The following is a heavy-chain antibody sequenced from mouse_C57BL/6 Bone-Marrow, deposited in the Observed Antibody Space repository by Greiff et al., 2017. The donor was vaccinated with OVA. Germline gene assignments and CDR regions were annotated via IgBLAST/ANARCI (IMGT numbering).Heavy chain of an antibody. CDR2: INPGSGGT. CDR1: GYSFTNYL. V-gene: IGHV1-54*01. D-gene: IGHD2-3*01. Sequence: VKLQESGAELVRPGTSVKVSCKASGYSFTNYLIEWVKQRPGQGLEWIGVINPGSGGTNYNEKFKGKATLTADKSSSTAYMQLSSLTSEDSAVYFCARSGDGYSYAMDYWGQGTSVTVSS. J-gene: IGHJ4*01. CDR3: ARSGDGYSYAMDY.